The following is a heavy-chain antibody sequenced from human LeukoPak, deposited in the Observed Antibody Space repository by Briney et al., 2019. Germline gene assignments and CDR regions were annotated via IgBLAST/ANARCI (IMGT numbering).Heavy chain of an antibody. CDR1: GFTFSSYA. CDR2: ISGSGGNT. CDR3: AKGPRSALYDTKFDP. Sequence: QPGRSLRLSCAASGFTFSSYAMSWVRQAPGKGLEWVSGISGSGGNTYYADSVKGRFTISRDNSKNTLYLQMNSLRAEDTAVYYCAKGPRSALYDTKFDPWGQGTLVTVSS. J-gene: IGHJ5*02. V-gene: IGHV3-23*01. D-gene: IGHD3-22*01.